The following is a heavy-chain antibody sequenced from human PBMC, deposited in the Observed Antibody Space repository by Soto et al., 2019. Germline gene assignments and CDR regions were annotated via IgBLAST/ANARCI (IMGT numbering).Heavy chain of an antibody. Sequence: GGSLRLSCAASGFTVSSNYMSWVRQAPGKGLEWVSVIYSGGSTYYADSVKGRLTISRDNSKNTLYLQMNSLRAEDTAVYYCGRDRSRIYVFDIWGQGTRVTVSS. J-gene: IGHJ3*02. V-gene: IGHV3-66*01. CDR3: GRDRSRIYVFDI. CDR2: IYSGGST. CDR1: GFTVSSNY. D-gene: IGHD2-15*01.